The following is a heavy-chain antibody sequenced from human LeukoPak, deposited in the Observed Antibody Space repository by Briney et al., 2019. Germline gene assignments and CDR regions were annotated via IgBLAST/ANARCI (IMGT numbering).Heavy chain of an antibody. D-gene: IGHD6-19*01. CDR3: AKASYSSGRNWFDP. J-gene: IGHJ5*02. CDR1: GLSFGNYG. CDR2: ISFDGSTK. V-gene: IGHV3-30*18. Sequence: GGSLRLSCAASGLSFGNYGMHWVRQAPGKGLEWVAVISFDGSTKYYADSVKGRFTISRDNSKNTLYLQMNSLRAEDTAVYYCAKASYSSGRNWFDPWGQGTLVTVSS.